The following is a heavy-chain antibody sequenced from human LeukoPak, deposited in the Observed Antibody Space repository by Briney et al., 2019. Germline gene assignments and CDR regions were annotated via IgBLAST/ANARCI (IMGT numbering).Heavy chain of an antibody. V-gene: IGHV3-33*01. CDR2: ILYDGSNK. CDR1: GSTFSSDG. Sequence: PGGSLRLSCAASGSTFSSDGMHGVRQAPGKGLEWVAVILYDGSNKYYADSVKGRFTISRDNSKNTLYLQMSSLRAEDMGEDLGARGLYVRSGYYVTPDYWGQGTLVTVSS. D-gene: IGHD3-22*01. J-gene: IGHJ4*02. CDR3: ARGLYVRSGYYVTPDY.